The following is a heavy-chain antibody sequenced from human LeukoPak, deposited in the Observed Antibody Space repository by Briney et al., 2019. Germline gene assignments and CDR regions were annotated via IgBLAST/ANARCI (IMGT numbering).Heavy chain of an antibody. Sequence: GASVKVSCKASGYTFTSYDINWVRQATGQGLEWMGWMNPNSGNTGYAQKFQGRVTMTRNTSISTAYMELSSLRSEDTAVYYCARDLTAPDNNWLAKSLYYYYYYGMDVWGQGTTVTVSS. D-gene: IGHD6-19*01. CDR1: GYTFTSYD. J-gene: IGHJ6*02. CDR2: MNPNSGNT. CDR3: ARDLTAPDNNWLAKSLYYYYYYGMDV. V-gene: IGHV1-8*01.